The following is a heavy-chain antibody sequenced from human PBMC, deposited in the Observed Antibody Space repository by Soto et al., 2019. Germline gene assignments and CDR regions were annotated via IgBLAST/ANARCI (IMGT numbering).Heavy chain of an antibody. CDR2: ISFDGTKT. CDR1: GFTFSTAG. CDR3: VKDFHQAAETYGQAFDS. Sequence: QVHLEESGGDVVQPGRSLRLSCEASGFTFSTAGMHWVRQAPGKGLEWVAVISFDGTKTEYADSVKARFTISRDNAQNTLFLQMDSLRPEDTAVYYCVKDFHQAAETYGQAFDSWGQGSLVTVSS. V-gene: IGHV3-30*18. J-gene: IGHJ4*02. D-gene: IGHD2-15*01.